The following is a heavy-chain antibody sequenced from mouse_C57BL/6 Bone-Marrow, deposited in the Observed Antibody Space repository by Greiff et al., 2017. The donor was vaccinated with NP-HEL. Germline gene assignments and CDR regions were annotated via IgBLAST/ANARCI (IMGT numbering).Heavy chain of an antibody. CDR3: ARHPIYDGYYPYYFDY. Sequence: VQLKESGGGLVQPGGSLKLSCAASGFTFSDYGMAWVRQAPRKGPEWVAFISNLAYSIYYADTVTGRFTISRENAKNTLYLEMSSLRSEDTAMYYCARHPIYDGYYPYYFDYWGQGTTLTVSS. CDR1: GFTFSDYG. V-gene: IGHV5-15*01. CDR2: ISNLAYSI. D-gene: IGHD2-3*01. J-gene: IGHJ2*01.